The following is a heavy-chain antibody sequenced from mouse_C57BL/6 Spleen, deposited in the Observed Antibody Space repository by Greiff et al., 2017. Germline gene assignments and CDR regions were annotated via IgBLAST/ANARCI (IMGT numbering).Heavy chain of an antibody. V-gene: IGHV1-81*01. CDR1: GYTFTSYG. CDR3: ANSIYYGNYVWVFYFDY. J-gene: IGHJ2*01. Sequence: QVQLQQSGAELARPGASVKLSCKASGYTFTSYGISWVKQRTGQGLEWIGEIYPRSGNTYYNEKFKGKATLTADKSSSTAYMELRSLTSEDSAVYFCANSIYYGNYVWVFYFDYWGQGTTLTVSS. D-gene: IGHD2-1*01. CDR2: IYPRSGNT.